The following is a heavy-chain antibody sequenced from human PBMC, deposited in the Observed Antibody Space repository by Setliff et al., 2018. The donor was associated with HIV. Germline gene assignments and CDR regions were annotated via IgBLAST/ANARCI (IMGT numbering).Heavy chain of an antibody. V-gene: IGHV4-4*08. D-gene: IGHD3-3*01. Sequence: SETLSLTCTVSGGSISSHYWSWIRQPPGKGLEWIGHIYTSGSTNYNHSLKSRVTMSVGTSQNRFSLKLSSVTAADTAVDYGAGCYYNFWGGYPLDYMDVWGKGTTVTVSS. CDR1: GGSISSHY. CDR2: IYTSGST. CDR3: AGCYYNFWGGYPLDYMDV. J-gene: IGHJ6*03.